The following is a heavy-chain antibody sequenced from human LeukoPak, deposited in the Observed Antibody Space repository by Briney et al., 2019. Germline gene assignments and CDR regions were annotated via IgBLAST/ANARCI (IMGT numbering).Heavy chain of an antibody. CDR1: GFTFTSYE. D-gene: IGHD1-14*01. CDR2: ISSSGSTI. Sequence: PGWSLRLSCAASGFTFTSYEMNWVRQAPGKGLEWVPYISSSGSTIYYADSVKGRFTISRDSAKNSLYLQMNSLRAEDTAAYYCAGGGPEEDYFDYWGQGTLVTVSS. V-gene: IGHV3-48*03. CDR3: AGGGPEEDYFDY. J-gene: IGHJ4*02.